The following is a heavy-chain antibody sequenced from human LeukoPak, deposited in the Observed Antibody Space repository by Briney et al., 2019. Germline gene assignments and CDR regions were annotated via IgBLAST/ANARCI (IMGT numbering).Heavy chain of an antibody. D-gene: IGHD3-22*01. CDR3: ARTPGMVVVKTFYCMDV. V-gene: IGHV1-18*01. J-gene: IGHJ6*02. CDR2: IGTYKGNT. CDR1: GYTFTSDG. Sequence: VASVKVSCKTSGYTFTSDGISWVRQAPGQGLEWMGWIGTYKGNTNYAQMFQGRVTMTTDTSTSTAYMELKNLRSDDTAVYYCARTPGMVVVKTFYCMDVCGQGTTVTVSS.